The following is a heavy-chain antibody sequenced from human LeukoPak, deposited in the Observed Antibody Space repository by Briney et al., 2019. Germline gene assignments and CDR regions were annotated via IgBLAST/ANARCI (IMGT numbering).Heavy chain of an antibody. CDR3: AKDPSSTYYYYMDV. J-gene: IGHJ6*03. CDR2: ISYDGSNE. CDR1: GFTFSSYV. V-gene: IGHV3-30*04. Sequence: GRSLRLSCAASGFTFSSYVMHWVRQAPGKGLEWVAIISYDGSNEYYADSVKGRFTISRDNSKNTLYLQMNSLRADDTAVYYCAKDPSSTYYYYMDVWGKGTTVTISS. D-gene: IGHD2-2*01.